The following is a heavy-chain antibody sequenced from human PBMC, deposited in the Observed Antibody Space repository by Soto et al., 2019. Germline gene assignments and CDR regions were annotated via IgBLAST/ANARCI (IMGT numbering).Heavy chain of an antibody. V-gene: IGHV3-30*18. CDR2: ISYDGSNK. D-gene: IGHD1-26*01. Sequence: PGGSLRLSCAASGFTFSSYGMHWVRQAPGKGLEWVAVISYDGSNKYYADSVKGRFTISRDNSKNTLYLQMNSLRAEDTAVYYCAKGHIVGAPTPLSYYYYGMDVWGQGTTVTVSS. CDR3: AKGHIVGAPTPLSYYYYGMDV. CDR1: GFTFSSYG. J-gene: IGHJ6*02.